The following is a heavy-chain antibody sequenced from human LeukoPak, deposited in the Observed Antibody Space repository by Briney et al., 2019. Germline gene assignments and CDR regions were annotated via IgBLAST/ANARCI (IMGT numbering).Heavy chain of an antibody. V-gene: IGHV3-74*01. CDR3: TAIRPDY. CDR1: GFTFSSSW. D-gene: IGHD2-21*02. CDR2: IKSDVSST. Sequence: PGGSLRLSCAASGFTFSSSWMHWVRQAQGKGLVWVARIKSDVSSTDYADSVKGRFTISRDDANNILYLQMNSLRAEDTAVYYCTAIRPDYWGQGTVVTVSS. J-gene: IGHJ4*02.